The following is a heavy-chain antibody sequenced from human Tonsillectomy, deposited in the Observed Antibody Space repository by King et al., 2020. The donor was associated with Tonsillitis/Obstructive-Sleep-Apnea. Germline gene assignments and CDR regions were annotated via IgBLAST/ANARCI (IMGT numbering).Heavy chain of an antibody. CDR1: GFTLRSHW. J-gene: IGHJ3*02. V-gene: IGHV3-7*02. D-gene: IGHD1-7*01. Sequence: VQLVESGGDLVQPGGSLRLSCVASGFTLRSHWMSWVRQAPGKGLEWVANIKEDGSAIYYVDSVKGRFTISRDNAENSLWLQMNNLRAEDSAVYYCAKYGTGTDNAFDIWGQGTMVTVSS. CDR2: IKEDGSAI. CDR3: AKYGTGTDNAFDI.